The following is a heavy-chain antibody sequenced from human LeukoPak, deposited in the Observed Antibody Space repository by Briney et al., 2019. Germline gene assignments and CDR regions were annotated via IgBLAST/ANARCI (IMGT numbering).Heavy chain of an antibody. D-gene: IGHD3-22*01. CDR3: ARGPYDSSRYGFY. Sequence: GASVKVSYEASGGTFSSYAISWVRQAPGQGLEWMGWISVYNGNTNYAQKLQGRVTMTTDTSTSTAYMELRSLRSDDTAVYFCARGPYDSSRYGFYWGQGTLVTVSS. CDR1: GGTFSSYA. J-gene: IGHJ4*02. CDR2: ISVYNGNT. V-gene: IGHV1-18*01.